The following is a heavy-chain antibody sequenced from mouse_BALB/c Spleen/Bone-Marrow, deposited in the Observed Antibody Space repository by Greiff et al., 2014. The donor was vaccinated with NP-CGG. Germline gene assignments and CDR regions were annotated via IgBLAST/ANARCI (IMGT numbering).Heavy chain of an antibody. J-gene: IGHJ2*01. CDR3: XRGXXXXXXXX. CDR2: ISSXXXXX. V-gene: IGHV5-17*02. Sequence: EVKLMQSGGGLVQPGGSLKXXCAXSGFTFSSFGMHWVRQAPEKGLEWVAYISSXXXXXXXXXXXXXXXXXXXXXPKNALFLQMTSLRSEDTAIYYCXRGXXXXXXXXXGXGTTLTVSS. CDR1: GFTFSSFG.